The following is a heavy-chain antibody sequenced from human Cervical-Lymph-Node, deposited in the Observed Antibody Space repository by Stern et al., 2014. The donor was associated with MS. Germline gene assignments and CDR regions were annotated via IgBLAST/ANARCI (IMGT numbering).Heavy chain of an antibody. J-gene: IGHJ6*02. CDR3: ARPPPRRKWDDPNYGMDV. Sequence: VQLVQSGAEVKKPGESLKISCKGSGYTFTNNWIAWVRQMPGKGLEWMGIIYPDDSDIRYSPSLPGQVTISADKYISNAYLTGGSLKAADSAVYYCARPPPRRKWDDPNYGMDVWGQGTTVTVSS. V-gene: IGHV5-51*03. D-gene: IGHD1-1*01. CDR2: IYPDDSDI. CDR1: GYTFTNNW.